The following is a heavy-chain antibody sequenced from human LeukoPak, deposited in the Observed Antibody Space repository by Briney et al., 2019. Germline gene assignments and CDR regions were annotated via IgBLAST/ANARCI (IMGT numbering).Heavy chain of an antibody. CDR3: ARGWIAVAGLTPHDAFDI. Sequence: ASVKVSCKASGYTFTSYGISWVRQAPGQGLEWMGWISAYNGNTNYAQKLQGRVTMTTDTSTSTAYMELRSLRSDDTAVYYCARGWIAVAGLTPHDAFDIWGQGTMVTVSS. CDR1: GYTFTSYG. J-gene: IGHJ3*02. CDR2: ISAYNGNT. V-gene: IGHV1-18*01. D-gene: IGHD6-19*01.